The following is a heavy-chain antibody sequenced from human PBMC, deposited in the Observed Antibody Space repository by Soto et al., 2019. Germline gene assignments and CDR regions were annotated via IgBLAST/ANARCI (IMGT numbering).Heavy chain of an antibody. CDR3: ARGDDSGDLRAFDS. CDR1: GFTFASYT. V-gene: IGHV3-23*01. Sequence: EVQLLESGGGLVQPGGSLRLSCAASGFTFASYTLSWVRQAPGKGLEWVSGITGRGDDTFYADSVKGRITVSRDNSKNTLFLQMNSLRAEDTAVYYGARGDDSGDLRAFDSWGRGTMVDVS. CDR2: ITGRGDDT. J-gene: IGHJ3*02. D-gene: IGHD4-17*01.